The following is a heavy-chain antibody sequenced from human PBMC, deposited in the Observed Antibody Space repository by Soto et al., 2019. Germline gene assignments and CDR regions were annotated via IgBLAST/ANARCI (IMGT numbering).Heavy chain of an antibody. D-gene: IGHD2-2*02. Sequence: QVQLVESGGGVVQPGRSLRLSCAASGFTLSSYGMHWVRQAPGKGLEWVAVLSHDGSNKFYAVSVEGRFTISRDDSKNTLYLQMNSLRAEDTAMYYCAKENTFADYWGQGTLVTVSP. J-gene: IGHJ4*02. CDR2: LSHDGSNK. V-gene: IGHV3-30*18. CDR1: GFTLSSYG. CDR3: AKENTFADY.